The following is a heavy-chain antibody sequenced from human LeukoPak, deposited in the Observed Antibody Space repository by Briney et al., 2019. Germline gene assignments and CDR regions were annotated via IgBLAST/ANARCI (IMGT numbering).Heavy chain of an antibody. J-gene: IGHJ4*02. CDR3: ARVGNYYDRSGYYDY. D-gene: IGHD3-22*01. CDR2: IYYSGST. V-gene: IGHV4-59*01. CDR1: GGSISSYY. Sequence: SETLSLTCTVSGGSISSYYWSWIRQPPGKGLEWIGYIYYSGSTNYNPSLKSRVTISVDTSKNQFSLKLSSVTAADTAVYYCARVGNYYDRSGYYDYWGQGTLVTVSS.